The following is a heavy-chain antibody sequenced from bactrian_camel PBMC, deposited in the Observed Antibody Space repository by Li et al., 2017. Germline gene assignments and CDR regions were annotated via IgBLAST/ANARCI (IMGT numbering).Heavy chain of an antibody. V-gene: IGHV3S53*01. CDR2: LASDSRS. CDR3: AADPAAKCPDWRPLTH. D-gene: IGHD1*01. J-gene: IGHJ4*01. Sequence: HVQLVESGGGSVETGGSLRLSCAASGVMTRLYCMAWFRQSPGQEREEVARLASDSRSQSRYADSVKGRFTISKDNDKNIVYLQLNDLRPEDTAMYYCAADPAAKCPDWRPLTHWGQGTQVTVS. CDR1: GVMTRLYC.